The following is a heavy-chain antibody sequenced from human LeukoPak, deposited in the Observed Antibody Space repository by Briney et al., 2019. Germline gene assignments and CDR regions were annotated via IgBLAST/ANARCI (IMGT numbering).Heavy chain of an antibody. J-gene: IGHJ4*02. D-gene: IGHD6-19*01. CDR1: GFTFSSYE. V-gene: IGHV3-48*03. CDR2: ISSSGSTI. Sequence: GGSLRLSCAASGFTFSSYEMNWVRQAPGKGLEWVSYISSSGSTIYYADSVKGRFTISRDNAKNSLYLQMNSLRAEGTAVYYCARDRRGMAGTRRFDYWGQGTLVTVSS. CDR3: ARDRRGMAGTRRFDY.